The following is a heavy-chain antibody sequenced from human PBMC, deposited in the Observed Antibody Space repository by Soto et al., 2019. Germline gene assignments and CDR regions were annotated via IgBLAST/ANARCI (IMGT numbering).Heavy chain of an antibody. CDR3: ARQGPTVTLDY. J-gene: IGHJ4*02. D-gene: IGHD4-17*01. CDR2: ISPGDSDT. CDR1: GYTFTSYW. Sequence: PGESLKISCQGSGYTFTSYWIGWVRQMPGKGLEWMGIISPGDSDTRYSPSFQGQVSISADKSISTAYLQWTGLKASDTAMYYCARQGPTVTLDYWGQGTLVTVS. V-gene: IGHV5-51*01.